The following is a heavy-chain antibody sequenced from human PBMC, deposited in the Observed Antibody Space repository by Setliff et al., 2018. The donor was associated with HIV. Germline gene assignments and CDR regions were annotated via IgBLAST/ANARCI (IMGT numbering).Heavy chain of an antibody. CDR3: ARGPGIVATADDYFDY. D-gene: IGHD5-12*01. Sequence: ASVKVSCKASGYTFASFGISWVRQAPGQGPEWVGWIGGDNGIPSYAQKLRDRVTLTADTATKTVFMELRSLRSDDTAVYYCARGPGIVATADDYFDYWGQGTLVTVSS. CDR1: GYTFASFG. J-gene: IGHJ4*02. V-gene: IGHV1-18*01. CDR2: IGGDNGIP.